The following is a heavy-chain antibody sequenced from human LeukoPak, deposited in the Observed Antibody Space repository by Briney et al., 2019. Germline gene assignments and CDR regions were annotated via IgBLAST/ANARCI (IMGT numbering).Heavy chain of an antibody. Sequence: ASVKVSCKASGYTFTGYYMHWVRQAPGQGLEWMGWINPNSGGTNYAQKFQGRVTMTMDTSISTAYMELSRLRSDDTAVYYCARVSCSSTSCYVSTWFNWFDPWGQGTLVTVSS. CDR1: GYTFTGYY. CDR2: INPNSGGT. V-gene: IGHV1-2*02. J-gene: IGHJ5*02. CDR3: ARVSCSSTSCYVSTWFNWFDP. D-gene: IGHD2-2*01.